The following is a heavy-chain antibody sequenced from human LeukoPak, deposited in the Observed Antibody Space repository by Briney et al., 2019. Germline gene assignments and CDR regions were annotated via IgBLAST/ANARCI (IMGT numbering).Heavy chain of an antibody. D-gene: IGHD3-3*02. CDR2: LWYDGSNK. V-gene: IGHV3-33*01. CDR1: GFTFSSYG. J-gene: IGHJ6*03. Sequence: GGSLRLSCAASGFTFSSYGMHWVRQAPGKGLEWVAVLWYDGSNKDYTDSVKGRFTISRDNARNTLFLQMNSLRAEDTAVYYCARDIRSYYYMDVSGKGTTVTVSS. CDR3: ARDIRSYYYMDV.